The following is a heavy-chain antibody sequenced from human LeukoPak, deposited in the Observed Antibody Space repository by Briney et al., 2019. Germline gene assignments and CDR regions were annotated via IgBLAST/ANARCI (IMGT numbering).Heavy chain of an antibody. CDR1: GYTFSNYG. Sequence: GASVKVSCKASGYTFSNYGISWVRQAPGQGLEWMGWISPYNGGTNYAQKFQGRVTMTRDTSISTAYMELSRLRSDDTAVYYCARVGRYCSGGSCYSGNVYFQHWGQGTLVTVSS. J-gene: IGHJ1*01. CDR2: ISPYNGGT. V-gene: IGHV1-2*02. D-gene: IGHD2-15*01. CDR3: ARVGRYCSGGSCYSGNVYFQH.